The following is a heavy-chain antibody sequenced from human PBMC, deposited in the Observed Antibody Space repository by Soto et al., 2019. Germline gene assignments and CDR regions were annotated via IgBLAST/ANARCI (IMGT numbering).Heavy chain of an antibody. J-gene: IGHJ5*02. D-gene: IGHD3-10*01. Sequence: PGGSLRLSCAASGFTFSSYSMNWVRQAPEKGLEWVSSISSSSSYIYYADSVKGRFTISRDNAKNSLYLQMNSLRAEDTAVYYCARDLITMGNWFDPWGQGTLVTVSS. V-gene: IGHV3-21*01. CDR2: ISSSSSYI. CDR3: ARDLITMGNWFDP. CDR1: GFTFSSYS.